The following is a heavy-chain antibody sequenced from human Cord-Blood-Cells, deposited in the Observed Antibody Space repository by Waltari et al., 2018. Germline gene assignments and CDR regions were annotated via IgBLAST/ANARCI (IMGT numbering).Heavy chain of an antibody. CDR1: GGSCRGYY. D-gene: IGHD6-13*01. CDR2: INHSGST. Sequence: QVQLQQWGAGLSKPSETLSLTCAVYGGSCRGYYWSWIRQPPGKGLAWIGEINHSGSTNYNPSLKSRVTISVDTSKNQFSLKLSSVTAADTAVYYCARAGGIAAAGAFDYWGQGTLVTVSS. J-gene: IGHJ4*02. CDR3: ARAGGIAAAGAFDY. V-gene: IGHV4-34*01.